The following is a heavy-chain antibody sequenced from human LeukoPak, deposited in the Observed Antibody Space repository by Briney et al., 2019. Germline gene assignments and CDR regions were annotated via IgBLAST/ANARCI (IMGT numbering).Heavy chain of an antibody. D-gene: IGHD2-15*01. CDR2: ISGSGGST. V-gene: IGHV3-23*01. CDR1: GFTFSSYA. CDR3: AKFCRSGGSCPYY. J-gene: IGHJ4*02. Sequence: GGSLRLSSAASGFTFSSYAMSWVRQAPGKGLEWVSAISGSGGSTCYADSVKGRFTISRDNSKNTLYLQMNSLRAEDTAVYYCAKFCRSGGSCPYYWGQGTLVTVSS.